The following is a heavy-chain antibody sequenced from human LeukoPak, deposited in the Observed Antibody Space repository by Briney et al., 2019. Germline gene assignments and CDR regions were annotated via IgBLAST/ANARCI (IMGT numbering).Heavy chain of an antibody. CDR3: ARDKYSSGWYLVY. V-gene: IGHV3-33*01. J-gene: IGHJ4*02. Sequence: PGGSLRLSCAASGFTFTNYGMHWVRQAPGKGLEWVAVIWYDGSNKYYADSVKGRFTISRDNSKNTLYLQMNSLRAEDTAVYYCARDKYSSGWYLVYWGQGTLVTVSP. CDR2: IWYDGSNK. CDR1: GFTFTNYG. D-gene: IGHD6-19*01.